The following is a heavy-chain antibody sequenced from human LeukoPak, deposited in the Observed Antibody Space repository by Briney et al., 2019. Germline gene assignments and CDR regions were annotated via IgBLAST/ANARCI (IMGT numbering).Heavy chain of an antibody. D-gene: IGHD3-22*01. CDR3: ARGLDSSGLPDY. Sequence: ASVKVSCKASGYTFTSYGISWVRQAPGQGLEWMGWMNPNSGNTGYAQKFQGRVTITRNTSISTAYMELSSLRSEDTAVYYCARGLDSSGLPDYWGQGTLVTVSS. CDR2: MNPNSGNT. V-gene: IGHV1-8*03. CDR1: GYTFTSYG. J-gene: IGHJ4*02.